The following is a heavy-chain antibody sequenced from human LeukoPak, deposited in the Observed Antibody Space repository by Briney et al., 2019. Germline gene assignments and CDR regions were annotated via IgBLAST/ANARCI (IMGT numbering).Heavy chain of an antibody. D-gene: IGHD3-3*01. V-gene: IGHV4-59*06. J-gene: IGHJ4*02. CDR2: IFDRET. CDR1: GGSISSYY. CDR3: VAYSPYDSWSAF. Sequence: ASETLSLTCTVSGGSISSYYWSWIRQPPGKGLEWIGYIFDRETYYSPSLKSRLTISLDMSNDQFSLKLTSVTAADTAVYYCVAYSPYDSWSAFWGQGILVTVSS.